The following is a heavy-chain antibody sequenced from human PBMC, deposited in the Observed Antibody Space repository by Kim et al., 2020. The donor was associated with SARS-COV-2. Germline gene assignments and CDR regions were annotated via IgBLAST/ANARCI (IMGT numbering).Heavy chain of an antibody. J-gene: IGHJ6*02. Sequence: SETLSLTCTVSGGSISSYYWSWIRQPPGKGLEWIGYIYYSGSTNYNPSLKSRVTISVDTSKNQFSLKLSSVTAADTAVYYCARADYYYYYAMDVWGQGTTVTVSS. V-gene: IGHV4-59*01. CDR2: IYYSGST. CDR1: GGSISSYY. CDR3: ARADYYYYYAMDV.